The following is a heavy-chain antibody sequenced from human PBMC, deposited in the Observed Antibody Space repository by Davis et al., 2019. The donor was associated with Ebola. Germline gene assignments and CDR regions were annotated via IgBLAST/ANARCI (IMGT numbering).Heavy chain of an antibody. CDR1: GFTFSDSA. CDR2: IRSKANSYAT. J-gene: IGHJ4*02. CDR3: TNRKSEY. V-gene: IGHV3-73*01. Sequence: LGGSLRLSCAASGFTFSDSAMHWVRQASGRGLEWVGRIRSKANSYATTYAASVKGRFTISRDDSKNTAYLQMNSLKTDDTAVYYCTNRKSEYWGQGTLVTVSS.